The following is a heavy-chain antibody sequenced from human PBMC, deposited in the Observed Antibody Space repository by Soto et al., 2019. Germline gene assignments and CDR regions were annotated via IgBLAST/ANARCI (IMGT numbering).Heavy chain of an antibody. D-gene: IGHD3-10*01. CDR2: IYYSGST. J-gene: IGHJ6*03. Sequence: PSETLSLTCSVSGGSISSSSYYWGWIRQPPGKGLEWIGSIYYSGSTYYNPSLKSRVTISVDTSKNQFSLKLSSVTAADTAVYYCASGEYYWYYYYYMDVWGKGTTVTVSS. CDR3: ASGEYYWYYYYYMDV. CDR1: GGSISSSSYY. V-gene: IGHV4-39*01.